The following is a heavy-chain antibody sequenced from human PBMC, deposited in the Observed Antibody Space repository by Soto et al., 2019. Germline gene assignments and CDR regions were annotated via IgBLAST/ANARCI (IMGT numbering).Heavy chain of an antibody. J-gene: IGHJ1*01. CDR2: IKADNGNT. CDR1: GYSFPSYT. CDR3: ARDWDSSGWYFYFQH. V-gene: IGHV1-3*01. Sequence: QVQLVQSGAEVQKPGASVKVSCKASGYSFPSYTIHWVRQATGQRLEWMGWIKADNGNTKYSQKFQGRVSITRDTAASTAYMELSSLRSEDTAVYYCARDWDSSGWYFYFQHWGQGTLVTVS. D-gene: IGHD6-19*01.